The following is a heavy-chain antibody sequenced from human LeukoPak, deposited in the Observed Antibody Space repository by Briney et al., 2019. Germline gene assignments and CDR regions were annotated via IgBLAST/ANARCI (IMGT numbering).Heavy chain of an antibody. CDR1: GASMSSDGYY. D-gene: IGHD2-8*01. CDR3: ASAGHCANGVCRNWFGP. V-gene: IGHV4-61*02. CDR2: IYSGGST. Sequence: SETLSLTCNVSGASMSSDGYYWNWIRQPAGKGLEWIGRIYSGGSTNYNPSLKSRVTLSVDTSKDRLSLKLSYVTAADTAVYYCASAGHCANGVCRNWFGPWGQGILVTVSS. J-gene: IGHJ5*02.